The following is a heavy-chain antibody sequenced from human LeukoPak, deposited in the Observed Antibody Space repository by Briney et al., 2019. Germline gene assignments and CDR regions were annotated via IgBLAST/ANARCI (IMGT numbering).Heavy chain of an antibody. CDR3: VRDRELSY. D-gene: IGHD1-26*01. V-gene: IGHV4-59*01. J-gene: IGHJ4*02. CDR2: IYSGGNT. CDR1: GGSISIYY. Sequence: TSETLSLACSVPGGSISIYYWSWIRQPPGKLLEWIGYIYSGGNTIYNPSLKNRVTISSDTSKNQFSLRLTSVTAADTALYYCVRDRELSYWGQGILVTVSS.